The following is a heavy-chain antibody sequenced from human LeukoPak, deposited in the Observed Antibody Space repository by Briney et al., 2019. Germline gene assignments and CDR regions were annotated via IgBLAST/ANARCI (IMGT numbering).Heavy chain of an antibody. J-gene: IGHJ4*02. D-gene: IGHD3-3*01. CDR3: ARDGRITIFGVVTFFDY. V-gene: IGHV1-2*02. CDR2: INPNSGGT. Sequence: GASVKVSCKASGYTFTGYYMHWVRQAPGQGLEWMGWINPNSGGTNYAQKFQGRVTMTRDTSISTAYMELSRLRPDDTAVYYCARDGRITIFGVVTFFDYWGQGTLVTVSS. CDR1: GYTFTGYY.